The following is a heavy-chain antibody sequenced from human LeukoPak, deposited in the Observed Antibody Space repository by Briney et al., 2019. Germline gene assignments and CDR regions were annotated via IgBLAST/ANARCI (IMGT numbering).Heavy chain of an antibody. CDR1: GFTFSSYW. Sequence: GGSLRLSCAASGFTFSSYWMSWVRQAPEKGLEWVAVIWYDGSNKYYADSVKGRFTISRDNSKNTLYLQMNSPRAEDTAVYYCARARYYDSSGYYLAHWGQGTLVTVSS. CDR3: ARARYYDSSGYYLAH. D-gene: IGHD3-22*01. J-gene: IGHJ4*02. CDR2: IWYDGSNK. V-gene: IGHV3-33*07.